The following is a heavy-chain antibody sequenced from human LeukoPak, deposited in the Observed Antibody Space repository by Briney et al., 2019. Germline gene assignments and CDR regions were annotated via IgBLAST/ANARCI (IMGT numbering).Heavy chain of an antibody. Sequence: GGSLRLSCAASGFTFSSYWMSWVRQAPGKGLEWVANIKQDGSEKYYVDSVKGRFTISRDNAKNSLYLQMNSLRAEDTAVYYCARRGYDFWSGYYSATFDYRGQGTLVTVSS. V-gene: IGHV3-7*01. CDR2: IKQDGSEK. CDR3: ARRGYDFWSGYYSATFDY. J-gene: IGHJ4*02. D-gene: IGHD3-3*01. CDR1: GFTFSSYW.